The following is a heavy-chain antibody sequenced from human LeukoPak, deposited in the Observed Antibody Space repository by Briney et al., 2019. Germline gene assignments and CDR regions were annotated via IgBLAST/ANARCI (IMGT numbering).Heavy chain of an antibody. D-gene: IGHD1-26*01. CDR1: GYTFTSYG. J-gene: IGHJ4*02. CDR2: ISAYNGNT. Sequence: ASVKVSFKASGYTFTSYGISWVRQAPGQGLEWMGWISAYNGNTNYAQKVQGRVTMTTDTSTSTAYMELRSLRSDDTAVYYCARPSIVGATTAVDYWGQGTLVTVSS. V-gene: IGHV1-18*01. CDR3: ARPSIVGATTAVDY.